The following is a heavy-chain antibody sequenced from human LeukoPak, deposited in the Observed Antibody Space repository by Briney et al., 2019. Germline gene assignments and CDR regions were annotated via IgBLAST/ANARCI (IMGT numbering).Heavy chain of an antibody. D-gene: IGHD3-22*01. J-gene: IGHJ3*02. CDR2: IIPSCGTA. Sequence: SVKVSCKASGGTFSSYAISWVRQAPGQGLEWMGGIIPSCGTANYAQKFQGRVTITADESTSTAYMELSSLRSEDTAVYYCAREDSGDSSGYYYYNAFDIWGQGTLVTVS. V-gene: IGHV1-69*13. CDR1: GGTFSSYA. CDR3: AREDSGDSSGYYYYNAFDI.